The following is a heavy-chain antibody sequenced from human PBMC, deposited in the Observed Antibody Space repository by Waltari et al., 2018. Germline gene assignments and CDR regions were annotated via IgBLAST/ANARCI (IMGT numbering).Heavy chain of an antibody. J-gene: IGHJ4*02. Sequence: QLQLQESGPGLVKPSETLSLTCTVSGGSITSDTYYWSWIRQPPGKGLEWIASINYRGTTYYNPSLKSGVIISIDTSKNQFSRELNSVTAADTAVYYCARYWVSGGFHFDYWGQGALVTVSS. D-gene: IGHD2-8*02. V-gene: IGHV4-39*01. CDR2: INYRGTT. CDR1: GGSITSDTYY. CDR3: ARYWVSGGFHFDY.